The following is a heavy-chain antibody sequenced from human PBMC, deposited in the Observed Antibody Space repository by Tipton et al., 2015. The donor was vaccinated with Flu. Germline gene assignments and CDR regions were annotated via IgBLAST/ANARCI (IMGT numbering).Heavy chain of an antibody. CDR1: GGSLSSYY. V-gene: IGHV4-4*07. CDR2: IYTSGST. J-gene: IGHJ4*02. D-gene: IGHD3-10*01. Sequence: TLSLTCTVSGGSLSSYYWSRIRQPAGKGLEWIGRIYTSGSTNYNSSLKSRVTMLVDPSKNQFSLRLNSVTAADTTVYHCARGSGSGTFLIFDYWGQGTLVTVSS. CDR3: ARGSGSGTFLIFDY.